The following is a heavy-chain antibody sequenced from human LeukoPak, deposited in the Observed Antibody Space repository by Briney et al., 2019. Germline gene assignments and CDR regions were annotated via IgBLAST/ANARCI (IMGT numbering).Heavy chain of an antibody. CDR2: ISSSSSYI. Sequence: GGSLRLSCAASGFTFSSYTMNWVRQAPGKGLEWVSSISSSSSYIYYADSVKGRFTISRDNAKNSLYLQMNSLRAEDTAVYYCARDGCRDPPYSSGWYPTNGCAFDIWGQGTMVTVSS. J-gene: IGHJ3*02. D-gene: IGHD6-19*01. V-gene: IGHV3-21*01. CDR1: GFTFSSYT. CDR3: ARDGCRDPPYSSGWYPTNGCAFDI.